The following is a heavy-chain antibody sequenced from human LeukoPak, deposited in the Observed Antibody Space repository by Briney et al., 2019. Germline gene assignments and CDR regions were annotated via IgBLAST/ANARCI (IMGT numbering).Heavy chain of an antibody. CDR1: GYTFTGYY. J-gene: IGHJ5*02. V-gene: IGHV1-2*02. D-gene: IGHD3-10*01. CDR3: ARETDYYGSVFRPKWHPEGWFDP. CDR2: INPNSGGT. Sequence: ASVKVSCKASGYTFTGYYMHWVRQAPGQGLEWMGWINPNSGGTNYAQKFQGRVTMTRDTSISTAYMELSRLRSDDTAVYYCARETDYYGSVFRPKWHPEGWFDPWGQGTLVTVSS.